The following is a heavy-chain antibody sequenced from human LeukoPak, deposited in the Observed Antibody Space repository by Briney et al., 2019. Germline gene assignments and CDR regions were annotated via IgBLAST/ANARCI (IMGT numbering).Heavy chain of an antibody. J-gene: IGHJ4*02. CDR3: ARAGYNLGFDY. CDR2: INSDGSTT. Sequence: GGSLRLSCAGSGFTFSSYWMHWVRQVPGKGLVWVSRINSDGSTTTYADSVKGRFTISRDNAKNTLYLQMNILRADDTAVYYCARAGYNLGFDYWGQGTLVTVSS. V-gene: IGHV3-74*01. CDR1: GFTFSSYW. D-gene: IGHD5-24*01.